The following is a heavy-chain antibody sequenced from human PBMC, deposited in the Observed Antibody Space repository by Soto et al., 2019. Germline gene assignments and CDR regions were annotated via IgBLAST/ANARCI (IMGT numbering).Heavy chain of an antibody. CDR1: GFTFSNAW. CDR2: IKSKTDGGTT. V-gene: IGHV3-15*01. Sequence: GGSLRLSCAASGFTFSNAWMSWVRQAPGKGLEWVGRIKSKTDGGTTDYAAPVKGRFTISRDDSKNTLYLQMNSLKTEDTAVYYCTTVPLGSVSFELEPFDYWGQGTLVTVSS. CDR3: TTVPLGSVSFELEPFDY. D-gene: IGHD1-1*01. J-gene: IGHJ4*02.